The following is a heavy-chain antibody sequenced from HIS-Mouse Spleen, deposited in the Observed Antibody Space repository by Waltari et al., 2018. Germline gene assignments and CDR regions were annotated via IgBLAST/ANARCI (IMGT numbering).Heavy chain of an antibody. CDR1: GGSISSSSYY. CDR2: IYYSGST. J-gene: IGHJ2*01. Sequence: QLQLQESGPGLVKPSETLSLTCTVPGGSISSSSYYWGWIRRPPGKGLEGIGSIYYSGSTYYNPSLKSRVTISVDTSKNQFSLKLSSVTAADTAVYYCAREIPYSSSWYDWYFDLWGRGTLVTVSS. V-gene: IGHV4-39*07. D-gene: IGHD6-13*01. CDR3: AREIPYSSSWYDWYFDL.